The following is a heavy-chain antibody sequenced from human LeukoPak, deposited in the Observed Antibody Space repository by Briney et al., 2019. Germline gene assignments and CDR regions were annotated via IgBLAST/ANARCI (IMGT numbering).Heavy chain of an antibody. Sequence: GGSLRLSCAASGFTFSSYSMNWVRQAPGKGLEWVSSITSSSSIYYADSVKGRFTISRDNAKNSLYLQMNSLRAEDTAVYYCARGSVGVVATIPLDYYYYMDVWGKGTTVTVSS. CDR2: ITSSSSI. J-gene: IGHJ6*03. V-gene: IGHV3-21*01. CDR3: ARGSVGVVATIPLDYYYYMDV. D-gene: IGHD5-12*01. CDR1: GFTFSSYS.